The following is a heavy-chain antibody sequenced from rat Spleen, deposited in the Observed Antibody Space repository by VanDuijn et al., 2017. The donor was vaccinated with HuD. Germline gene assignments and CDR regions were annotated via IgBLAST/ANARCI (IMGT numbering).Heavy chain of an antibody. Sequence: VQLVESDGGLVLSGRSLKLSCAAAGFISSDHYMAWVRQAPTKGPEWVVTINYDGSSTFYRDSVRARFTISRDNAKNTLYLQIDSLRSEDTATYFCARHGRGGTTYYYVMDVWGQGASVTVSS. J-gene: IGHJ4*01. D-gene: IGHD4-3*01. CDR2: INYDGSST. V-gene: IGHV5-29*01. CDR1: GFISSDHY. CDR3: ARHGRGGTTYYYVMDV.